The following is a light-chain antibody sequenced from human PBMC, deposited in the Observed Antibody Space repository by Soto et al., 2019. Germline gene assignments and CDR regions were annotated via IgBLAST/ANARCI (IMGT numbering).Light chain of an antibody. CDR1: QSISTY. CDR3: QQSYMDPIT. J-gene: IGKJ5*01. Sequence: DIQMTQSPSSLSASVGNRVTITCRASQSISTYLNWCQKKPGKAPNLLIYDASRLQSGVPSRFSGSGGGTDFTLSISSVQPEDFGTYFCQQSYMDPITLAQGTRLESK. V-gene: IGKV1-39*01. CDR2: DAS.